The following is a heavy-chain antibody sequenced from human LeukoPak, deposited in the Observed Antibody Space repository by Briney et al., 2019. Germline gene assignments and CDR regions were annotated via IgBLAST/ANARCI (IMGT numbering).Heavy chain of an antibody. CDR3: ARRTLRGALDAFDI. CDR2: ISSSSTSI. CDR1: GFTFSNYH. Sequence: GGSLRLSCAASGFTFSNYHMNWVRQAPGKGLEWLSYISSSSTSIYYTDSVRGRFTVSRDNAKNSLYLQMNSLRAEDTAVYYCARRTLRGALDAFDIWGQGTMVTVSS. V-gene: IGHV3-48*04. J-gene: IGHJ3*02. D-gene: IGHD3-10*01.